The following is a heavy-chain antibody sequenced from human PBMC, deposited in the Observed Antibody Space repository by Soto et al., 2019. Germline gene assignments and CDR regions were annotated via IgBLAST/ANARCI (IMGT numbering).Heavy chain of an antibody. CDR2: ISAYNGNT. J-gene: IGHJ6*02. CDR1: GYTFTTYD. V-gene: IGHV1-18*01. D-gene: IGHD3-22*01. Sequence: QVQLVQSGGEVKKPGASVKVSCKASGYTFTTYDLSWVRQAPGQGLEWMGWISAYNGNTNYAQNLQGRVTMTTDTSTSTAYMELRSLRSDDTDVYYCARVIGYYYHMDVWGQGTTVTVSS. CDR3: ARVIGYYYHMDV.